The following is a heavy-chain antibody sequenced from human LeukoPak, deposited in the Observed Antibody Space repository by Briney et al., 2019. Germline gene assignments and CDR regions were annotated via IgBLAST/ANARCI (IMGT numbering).Heavy chain of an antibody. Sequence: PGRSLRLSCAASGFTFDDYAMPWVRQAPGKGLEWVSGINWNSGSIDYADSVKGRFTISRDNAKNSLYLQMNSLRAEDTALYYCAKDANYQSDYVDYWGQGTLVTVSS. J-gene: IGHJ4*02. V-gene: IGHV3-9*01. CDR3: AKDANYQSDYVDY. CDR2: INWNSGSI. D-gene: IGHD2-2*01. CDR1: GFTFDDYA.